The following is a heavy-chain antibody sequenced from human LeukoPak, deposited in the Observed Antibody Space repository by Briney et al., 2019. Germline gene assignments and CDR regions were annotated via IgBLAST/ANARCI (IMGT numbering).Heavy chain of an antibody. V-gene: IGHV3-7*04. J-gene: IGHJ3*01. CDR2: IKQDGTEK. CDR3: ARADLPTAISARAFDF. CDR1: GFTFSSYW. Sequence: PGGSLRLSCAASGFTFSSYWMSWVRQAPGKGLEWVANIKQDGTEKYYVDSVKGRFTISRDNAKSSVYLQMNSRRDEDTAVYYCARADLPTAISARAFDFWGQGTMVTVSS. D-gene: IGHD2-2*01.